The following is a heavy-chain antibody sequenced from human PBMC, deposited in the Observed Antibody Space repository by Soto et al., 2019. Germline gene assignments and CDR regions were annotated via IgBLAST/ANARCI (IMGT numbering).Heavy chain of an antibody. Sequence: EASVKVSCKASGYTFTSYGISWVRQAPGQGLEWMGWISAYNGNTNYAQKLQGRVAMTTDTSTSTAYMELRSLRSDDTAVYYCARDRTYYYDSSGSLAYYYYGMDVWGQGTTVTVSS. CDR2: ISAYNGNT. CDR1: GYTFTSYG. CDR3: ARDRTYYYDSSGSLAYYYYGMDV. J-gene: IGHJ6*02. D-gene: IGHD3-22*01. V-gene: IGHV1-18*01.